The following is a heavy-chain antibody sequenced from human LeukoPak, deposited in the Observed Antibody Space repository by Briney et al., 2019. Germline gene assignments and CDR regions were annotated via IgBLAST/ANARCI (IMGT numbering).Heavy chain of an antibody. CDR1: GFTFDDYA. CDR2: ISWNSGTI. Sequence: GGSLRLSCAASGFTFDDYAMHWVRQGPGKGLEWVSNISWNSGTIGYADSVKGRFTISRDNAKNSLYLQMNSLRAEDMALYYCAKNMISAGRGTFDIWGQGTMVTVSS. V-gene: IGHV3-9*03. D-gene: IGHD1-14*01. J-gene: IGHJ3*02. CDR3: AKNMISAGRGTFDI.